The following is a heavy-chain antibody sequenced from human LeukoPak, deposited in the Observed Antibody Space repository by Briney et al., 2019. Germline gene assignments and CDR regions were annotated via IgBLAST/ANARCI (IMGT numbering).Heavy chain of an antibody. V-gene: IGHV4-38-2*01. CDR3: ASSFEDYYDTSGYFR. CDR1: GYSISSGFY. Sequence: PSETLSLTCAVSGYSISSGFYWGWIRQTPGKGLEWIGSIYHSGSTYYNPSLKSRVTISVDTSKNQFSLKLTSVTAADTAVYYCASSFEDYYDTSGYFRWGQGTLVTVSS. D-gene: IGHD3-22*01. CDR2: IYHSGST. J-gene: IGHJ4*02.